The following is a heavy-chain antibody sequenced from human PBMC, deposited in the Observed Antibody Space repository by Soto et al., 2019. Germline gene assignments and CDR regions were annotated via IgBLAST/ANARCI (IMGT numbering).Heavy chain of an antibody. D-gene: IGHD3-3*01. CDR3: ARDFGHGYYLDY. Sequence: LILSCVASGFSFSNYNMNWVRQAPGKGLEWVSYITDSSDTVHYADSVRGRFTISRDNAESSLYLQMNSLRDEDTAVYFCARDFGHGYYLDYWGRGTLVTVSS. J-gene: IGHJ4*02. V-gene: IGHV3-48*02. CDR1: GFSFSNYN. CDR2: ITDSSDTV.